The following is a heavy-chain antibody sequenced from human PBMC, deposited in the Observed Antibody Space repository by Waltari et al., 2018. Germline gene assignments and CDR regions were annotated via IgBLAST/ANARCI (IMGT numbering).Heavy chain of an antibody. V-gene: IGHV4-39*01. Sequence: QLRLQESGPGLVKPSETLSLTCTVSGGSISSSSYYWGWIRQSPGKGLEWIGTIYYSGSTYYNPSLKSRVTISVDTSKNQFSLKLSSVTAADTAVYYCAVIPAAGDYWGQGTLVTVSS. CDR2: IYYSGST. J-gene: IGHJ4*02. D-gene: IGHD3-16*02. CDR3: AVIPAAGDY. CDR1: GGSISSSSYY.